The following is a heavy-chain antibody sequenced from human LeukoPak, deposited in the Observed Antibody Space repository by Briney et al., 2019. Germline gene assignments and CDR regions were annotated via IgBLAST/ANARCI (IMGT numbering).Heavy chain of an antibody. CDR3: ARRRGWKQQLVYFDY. J-gene: IGHJ4*02. CDR1: GGSISSYY. CDR2: LFHSGTP. D-gene: IGHD6-13*01. V-gene: IGHV4-59*08. Sequence: SETLSLTCTVSGGSISSYYWSWIRQPPGQGLEWIGYLFHSGTPRYNPSLKSRVTISADTSKNQFFLTLNSTTAADTAVYYCARRRGWKQQLVYFDYWGQGTLATVSS.